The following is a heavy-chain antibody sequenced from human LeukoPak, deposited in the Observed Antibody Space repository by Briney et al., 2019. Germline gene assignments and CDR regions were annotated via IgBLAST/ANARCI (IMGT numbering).Heavy chain of an antibody. V-gene: IGHV3-21*01. CDR1: GFTFSSYS. Sequence: GSLRLSCAASGFTFSSYSMNWVRQAPGKGLEWVSSISSSSSYIYYADSVKGRFTISRDNAKNSLYLQMNSLRAEDTAVYYCARYLVTYGGNSSVDYWGQGTLVTVSS. CDR3: ARYLVTYGGNSSVDY. CDR2: ISSSSSYI. J-gene: IGHJ4*02. D-gene: IGHD4-23*01.